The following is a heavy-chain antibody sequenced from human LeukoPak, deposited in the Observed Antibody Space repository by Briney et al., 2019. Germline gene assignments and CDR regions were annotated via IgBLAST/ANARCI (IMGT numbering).Heavy chain of an antibody. CDR3: ARVYDFGYYFDY. CDR2: INAGNGNT. CDR1: GYTFTSYA. J-gene: IGHJ4*02. V-gene: IGHV1-3*01. Sequence: ASVKVSCKASGYTFTSYAMHWVRQAPGQRLEWMGWINAGNGNTKYSQKFQGRVTITRDTSASTAYMELSSLRSEDTAVYYCARVYDFGYYFDYWGQGTLVTVSS. D-gene: IGHD3-3*01.